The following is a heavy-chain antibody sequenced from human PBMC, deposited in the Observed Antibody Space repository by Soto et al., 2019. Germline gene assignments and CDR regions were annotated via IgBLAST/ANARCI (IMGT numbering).Heavy chain of an antibody. Sequence: QVQLQESGPGLVKPSQTLTLSCTVSGGYITSGDFYWTWIRQRPGQGLEWIGNIYYTGSTYYNPSLKSRVSISVDMSKNHFSLRLSSVTAADTAMYYCARVTNATFDPWGQGTLVTVSS. CDR3: ARVTNATFDP. J-gene: IGHJ5*02. V-gene: IGHV4-31*03. CDR2: IYYTGST. D-gene: IGHD2-2*01. CDR1: GGYITSGDFY.